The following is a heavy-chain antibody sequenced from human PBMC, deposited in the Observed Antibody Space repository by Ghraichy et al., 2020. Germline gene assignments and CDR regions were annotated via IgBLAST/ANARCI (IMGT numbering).Heavy chain of an antibody. CDR2: ISGSGRTT. CDR3: AKAWGYCSGGTCPPYNWFDP. D-gene: IGHD2-15*01. J-gene: IGHJ5*02. Sequence: WGSLRLSCAASGFTFSSYTMTWVRHAPGKGLEWVSTISGSGRTTYYADSVKGRFTMSRDNSENTLYLQMNSLRTEDAAIYYCAKAWGYCSGGTCPPYNWFDPWGQGTLVTVSS. CDR1: GFTFSSYT. V-gene: IGHV3-23*01.